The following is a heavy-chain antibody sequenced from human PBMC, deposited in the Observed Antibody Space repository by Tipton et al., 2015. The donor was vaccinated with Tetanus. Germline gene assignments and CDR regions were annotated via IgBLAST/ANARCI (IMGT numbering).Heavy chain of an antibody. J-gene: IGHJ5*02. D-gene: IGHD6-13*01. V-gene: IGHV4-61*08. CDR2: ISASGST. CDR3: ARDPGIASAGLWFDP. CDR1: GGSLRSGDHY. Sequence: LRLSCTVSGGSLRSGDHYWSWIRQPPGKGLEWLAYISASGSTNSNYSLKSRITISRDTPKNQFSLKLASVTVADTAVYYCARDPGIASAGLWFDPWGQGTLVTVSS.